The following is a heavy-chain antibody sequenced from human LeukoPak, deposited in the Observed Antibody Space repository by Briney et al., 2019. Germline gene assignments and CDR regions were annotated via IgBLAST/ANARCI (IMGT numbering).Heavy chain of an antibody. CDR3: ARVYSSSWYSGYLYMDV. V-gene: IGHV3-21*01. D-gene: IGHD6-13*01. J-gene: IGHJ6*03. CDR1: GFTFSSYS. CDR2: ISYRSTDI. Sequence: GGSLKLSCAASGFTFSSYSMSWVRQAPGKGLEWVSSISYRSTDIEYADSVKGRFTISRDNAKKSLYLQMSSLRAEDTAVYYCARVYSSSWYSGYLYMDVWGKGTTVTVSS.